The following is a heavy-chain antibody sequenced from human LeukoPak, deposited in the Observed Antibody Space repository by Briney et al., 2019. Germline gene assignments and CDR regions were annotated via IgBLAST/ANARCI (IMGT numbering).Heavy chain of an antibody. V-gene: IGHV1-18*01. CDR2: VSPANGNT. CDR3: ATDHFNRFDL. D-gene: IGHD2/OR15-2a*01. J-gene: IGHJ5*02. CDR1: GYTFMNYG. Sequence: ASVKVSCKASGYTFMNYGISWVRLVPGQGPECVGWVSPANGNTNYPQKFQGRVTMTTDTFTTTAYMEVRSLRSDDTAVYYCATDHFNRFDLWGQGTLVTVSS.